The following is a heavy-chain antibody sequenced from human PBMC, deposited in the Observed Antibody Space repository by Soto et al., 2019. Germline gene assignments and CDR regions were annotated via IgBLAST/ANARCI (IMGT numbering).Heavy chain of an antibody. CDR1: GFTFSSYS. CDR2: ISSSSSYI. V-gene: IGHV3-21*01. D-gene: IGHD4-17*01. Sequence: EVQLVESGGGLVKPGGSLRLSCAASGFTFSSYSMNWVRQAPGKGLEWVSSISSSSSYIYYADSVKGRFTISRDNAKNSLYLQMNRLRAEYTAVYYCARARGAVTTLVDYWGQGTLVTVSS. CDR3: ARARGAVTTLVDY. J-gene: IGHJ4*02.